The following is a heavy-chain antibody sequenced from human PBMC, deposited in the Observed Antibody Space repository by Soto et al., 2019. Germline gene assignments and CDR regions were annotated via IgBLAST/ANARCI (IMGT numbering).Heavy chain of an antibody. CDR3: ARVPSPFDYYYAMDV. Sequence: SEPLSLTCTVSGDSISSGNNYWSWIRQAPGKGLEWIGYIFSSGTTYYNPSLKSRPTMSRDTSQNQFSLRLASVTDADSAVYYCARVPSPFDYYYAMDVWGQGTTVTVS. J-gene: IGHJ6*02. D-gene: IGHD3-16*01. CDR1: GDSISSGNNY. CDR2: IFSSGTT. V-gene: IGHV4-30-4*01.